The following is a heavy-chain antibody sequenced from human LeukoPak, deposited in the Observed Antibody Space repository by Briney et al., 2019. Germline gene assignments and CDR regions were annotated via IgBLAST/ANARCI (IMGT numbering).Heavy chain of an antibody. D-gene: IGHD5-24*01. CDR2: IYTSGTT. V-gene: IGHV4-4*07. CDR3: ARVDGYNYYFDY. J-gene: IGHJ4*02. CDR1: GGSISSYY. Sequence: PSETLSLTCTVSGGSISSYYWSWIRQPAGRGLEWIGRIYTSGTTNYTPSLKSRLTMSVDTSKNQFSLKLSSVTAADTAVYYCARVDGYNYYFDYWGQGTLVTVSS.